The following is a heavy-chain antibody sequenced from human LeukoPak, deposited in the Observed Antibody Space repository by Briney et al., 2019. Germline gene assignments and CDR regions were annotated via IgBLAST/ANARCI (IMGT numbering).Heavy chain of an antibody. CDR3: AKDFPDSSGYYYFDY. CDR2: ISGSGGST. D-gene: IGHD3-22*01. Sequence: GGSLRLSCAASGFTFSSYAVSWVRQAPGKGLEWVSAISGSGGSTYYADSVKGRFTISRDNSKNTLYLQMNSLRAEDTAVYYCAKDFPDSSGYYYFDYWGQGTLVTVSS. J-gene: IGHJ4*02. V-gene: IGHV3-23*01. CDR1: GFTFSSYA.